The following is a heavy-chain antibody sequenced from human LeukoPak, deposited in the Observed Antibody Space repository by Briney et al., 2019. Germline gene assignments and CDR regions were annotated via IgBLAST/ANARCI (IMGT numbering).Heavy chain of an antibody. D-gene: IGHD2-15*01. J-gene: IGHJ4*02. CDR2: INSDGRST. CDR3: AREYCSGGSCYSDY. Sequence: GGSLRLSCAASGFTFSTYWMHWVRQAPGKELVWVSRINSDGRSTGYADSVKGRFTISRDNAKNSLYLQMNSLRAEDTAVYYCAREYCSGGSCYSDYWGQGTLVTVSS. V-gene: IGHV3-74*01. CDR1: GFTFSTYW.